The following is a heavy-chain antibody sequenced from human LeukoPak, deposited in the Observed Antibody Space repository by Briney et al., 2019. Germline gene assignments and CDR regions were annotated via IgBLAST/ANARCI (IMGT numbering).Heavy chain of an antibody. D-gene: IGHD3-22*01. Sequence: GGSLRLSCAASGFTFSSYSMNWVRQAPGKGLEWVSSISSSSSYIYYADSVKGRFTISRDNAKNSLYLQMNSLRAEDTAVYYCARSQADHTMIVVPDDDAFDIWGQGTMVTVSS. CDR3: ARSQADHTMIVVPDDDAFDI. CDR2: ISSSSSYI. V-gene: IGHV3-21*01. J-gene: IGHJ3*02. CDR1: GFTFSSYS.